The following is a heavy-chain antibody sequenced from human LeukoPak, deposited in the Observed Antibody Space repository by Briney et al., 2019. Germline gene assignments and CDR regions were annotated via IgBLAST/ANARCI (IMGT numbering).Heavy chain of an antibody. D-gene: IGHD3-10*01. CDR3: ARRSITMVRGVVPTSYYYYYYMDV. CDR1: GCSFTSYW. CDR2: IYPGDSDT. Sequence: GESLKISCKGSGCSFTSYWIGWVRQMPGKGLEWMGIIYPGDSDTRYSPSFQGQVTISADKSISTAYLQWSSLKASDTAMYYCARRSITMVRGVVPTSYYYYYYMDVWGKGTTVTVSS. V-gene: IGHV5-51*01. J-gene: IGHJ6*03.